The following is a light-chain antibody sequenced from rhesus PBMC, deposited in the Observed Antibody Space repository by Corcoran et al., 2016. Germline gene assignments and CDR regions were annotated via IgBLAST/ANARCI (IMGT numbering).Light chain of an antibody. CDR2: YAS. J-gene: IGKJ3*01. V-gene: IGKV1-66*01. CDR3: QQHNNSPFT. CDR1: QGTNNV. Sequence: DIQMTPSPSSLSASVGDRVTITCRASQGTNNVLSWNQPKPGKAPKPLIYYASSLETGVPSRFSGNASGTHYTLTISSLQPEAFATYSCQQHNNSPFTFGPGTTLYI.